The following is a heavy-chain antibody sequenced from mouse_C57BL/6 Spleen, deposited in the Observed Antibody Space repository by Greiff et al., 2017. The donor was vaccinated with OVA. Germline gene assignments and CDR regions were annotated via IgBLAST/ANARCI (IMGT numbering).Heavy chain of an antibody. D-gene: IGHD2-4*01. CDR1: GFTFSNYW. V-gene: IGHV6-3*01. Sequence: EVQGVESGGGLVQPGGSMKLSCVASGFTFSNYWMNWVRQSPEKGLEWVAQIRLKSDNYATHYAESVKGRFTISRDDSKSSVYLQMNNLRAEDTGIYYCTAYYDYGPFDYWGQGTTLTVSS. CDR3: TAYYDYGPFDY. J-gene: IGHJ2*01. CDR2: IRLKSDNYAT.